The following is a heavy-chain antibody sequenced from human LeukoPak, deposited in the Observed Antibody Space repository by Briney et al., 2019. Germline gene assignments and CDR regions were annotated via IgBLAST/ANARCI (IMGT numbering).Heavy chain of an antibody. Sequence: SETLSLTCAVYGGSFSGYYWSWIRQPPGKGLEWIGKINHSGSTNYNPSLKSRVTISVDTSKNQFSLKLSSETAADTAVYYCARARTENCGGDCYSRYFDLWGRGTLVTVSS. CDR1: GGSFSGYY. CDR3: ARARTENCGGDCYSRYFDL. D-gene: IGHD2-21*02. J-gene: IGHJ2*01. CDR2: INHSGST. V-gene: IGHV4-34*01.